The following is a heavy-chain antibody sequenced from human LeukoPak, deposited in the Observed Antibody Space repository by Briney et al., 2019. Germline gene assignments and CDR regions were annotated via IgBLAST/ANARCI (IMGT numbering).Heavy chain of an antibody. CDR2: IYYSGSI. CDR1: GGSISGYY. D-gene: IGHD3-10*01. CDR3: ARHLYGSGSYDY. J-gene: IGHJ4*02. Sequence: SETLSLTCTVSGGSISGYYWSWIRQPPGKGLEWIGYIYYSGSINYNPSLKGRVTISVDTSKNQFSLKLTSVTAADTAVYYCARHLYGSGSYDYWGQGTLVTVSS. V-gene: IGHV4-59*08.